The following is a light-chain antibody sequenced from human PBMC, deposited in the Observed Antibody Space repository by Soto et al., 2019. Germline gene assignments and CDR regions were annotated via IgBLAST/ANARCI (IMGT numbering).Light chain of an antibody. Sequence: DIQMTQSPSTLSASVGDRVTITFRASQLISRWLAWYQQKPGKAPKLQIYQASRLERGVPSRFSGSECVPEFTLTITSLQADDFATYYCQQYYKYWTFGQGTKVEIK. CDR3: QQYYKYWT. CDR2: QAS. V-gene: IGKV1-5*03. CDR1: QLISRW. J-gene: IGKJ1*01.